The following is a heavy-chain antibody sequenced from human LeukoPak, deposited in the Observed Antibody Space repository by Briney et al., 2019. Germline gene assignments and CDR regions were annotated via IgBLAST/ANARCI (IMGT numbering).Heavy chain of an antibody. Sequence: PGGSLRLSCAASGFTVSSNYMNWVRQAPGKGLEWVSYISSSSSYTNYADSVKGRFTISRDNAKNSLYLQMNSLRAEDTAVYYCARDLGGAVAGIPDYWGQGTLVTVSS. CDR3: ARDLGGAVAGIPDY. J-gene: IGHJ4*02. CDR2: ISSSSSYT. D-gene: IGHD6-19*01. CDR1: GFTVSSNY. V-gene: IGHV3-11*05.